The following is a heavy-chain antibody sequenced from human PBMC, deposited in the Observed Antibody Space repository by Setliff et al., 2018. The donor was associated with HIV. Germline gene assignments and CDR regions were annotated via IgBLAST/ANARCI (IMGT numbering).Heavy chain of an antibody. CDR2: ISSSSSYI. V-gene: IGHV3-21*01. CDR1: GFTFSSYS. Sequence: GGSLRLSCAASGFTFSSYSMNWVRQAPGKGLEWVSSISSSSSYIYYADSVKGRFTISRDNAKNSLYLQMNNLRAEDTAVYYCARDPSTVTTDYYYMDVWGKGTTVTVS. J-gene: IGHJ6*03. CDR3: ARDPSTVTTDYYYMDV. D-gene: IGHD4-17*01.